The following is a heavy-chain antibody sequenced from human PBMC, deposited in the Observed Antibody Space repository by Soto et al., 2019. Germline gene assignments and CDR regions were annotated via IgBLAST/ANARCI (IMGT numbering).Heavy chain of an antibody. CDR1: GYTFTSYG. J-gene: IGHJ5*02. V-gene: IGHV1-18*04. D-gene: IGHD2-2*03. CDR2: ISAYNGNT. Sequence: ASVKVSFKASGYTFTSYGISWVRQAPGQGLEWMGWISAYNGNTNYAQKLQGRVTITADESTSTAYMELSSLRSEDTAVYYCARANPLDKNWFDPWGQGTLVTVSS. CDR3: ARANPLDKNWFDP.